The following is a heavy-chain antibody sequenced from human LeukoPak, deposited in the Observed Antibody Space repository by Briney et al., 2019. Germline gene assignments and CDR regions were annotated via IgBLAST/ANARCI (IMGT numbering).Heavy chain of an antibody. Sequence: GGPLRLSCAASGFTFSSYSMNWVRQAPGKGLEWVSYISSSSSTIYYADSVKGRFTISRDNAKNSLYLQMNSLRAEDTAVYYCARDMRMESYYYDSSGQDWGQGTLVTVSS. CDR3: ARDMRMESYYYDSSGQD. CDR1: GFTFSSYS. J-gene: IGHJ4*02. D-gene: IGHD3-22*01. CDR2: ISSSSSTI. V-gene: IGHV3-48*04.